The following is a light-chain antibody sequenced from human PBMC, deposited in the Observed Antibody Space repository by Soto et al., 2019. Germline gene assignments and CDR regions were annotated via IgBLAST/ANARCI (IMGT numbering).Light chain of an antibody. V-gene: IGKV3-15*01. CDR1: QSVRSN. CDR2: GAS. Sequence: EIVMTQSPATLSVSPGERATLSCRASQSVRSNLAWYQQKPGQAPRLRIYGASTRATGIPARFSGSGSGTEFTLTISSLQSEDVAVYYCQHYDNWPPNYTSGQGTKLEIK. J-gene: IGKJ2*01. CDR3: QHYDNWPPNYT.